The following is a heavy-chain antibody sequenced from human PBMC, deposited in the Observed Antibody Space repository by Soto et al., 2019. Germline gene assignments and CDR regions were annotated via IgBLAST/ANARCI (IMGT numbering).Heavy chain of an antibody. CDR2: IIPIFGTA. Sequence: SVKVSCKASGGTFSSYAISWVRQAPGQGLEWMGGIIPIFGTANYAQKFQGRVTITADESTSTAYMELSSLRSEDTAVYYCAREYSSGYYYLRGAFDIWGQGTLVTVSS. D-gene: IGHD3-22*01. J-gene: IGHJ3*02. V-gene: IGHV1-69*13. CDR3: AREYSSGYYYLRGAFDI. CDR1: GGTFSSYA.